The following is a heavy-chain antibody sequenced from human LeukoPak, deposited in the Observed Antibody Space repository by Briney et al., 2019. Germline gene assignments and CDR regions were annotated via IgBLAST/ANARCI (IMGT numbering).Heavy chain of an antibody. CDR1: GFTVSSNY. Sequence: GGSLRLSCAASGFTVSSNYMGWVRQAPGKGLEWVSVIYSGGSTYYADSVKGRFTISRDNSKNTLYLQMNSLRAEDTAVYYCARGRLTVTTSYFDYWGQGTLVTVSS. CDR2: IYSGGST. V-gene: IGHV3-66*01. CDR3: ARGRLTVTTSYFDY. D-gene: IGHD4-11*01. J-gene: IGHJ4*02.